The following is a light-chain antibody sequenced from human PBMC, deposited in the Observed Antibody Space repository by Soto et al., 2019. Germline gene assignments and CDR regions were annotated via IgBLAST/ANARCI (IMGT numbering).Light chain of an antibody. CDR3: QQSYNVPIT. CDR1: QSINTY. CDR2: DAS. Sequence: DIQMTQSPSSLSASVGERVTITCRASQSINTYLNWYQQKPGKAPDLLIYDASSLQTGVPSRCSGSGSGTDFTLTISSLQPEDSATYFCQQSYNVPITFGQGTRLEIQ. V-gene: IGKV1-39*01. J-gene: IGKJ5*01.